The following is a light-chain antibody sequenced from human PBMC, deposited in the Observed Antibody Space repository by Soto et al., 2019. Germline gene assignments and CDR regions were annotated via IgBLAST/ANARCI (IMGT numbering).Light chain of an antibody. CDR3: QQYNGWPWT. CDR1: QSVSSN. Sequence: EILMTQSPATLSVSPGERATLSCRASQSVSSNLAWYQQKPGQAPRLLIYGASTRATGIPARFSGSGSGTEFTLTISSLQSEDFAVYYCQQYNGWPWTFGLGTKVDI. J-gene: IGKJ1*01. V-gene: IGKV3-15*01. CDR2: GAS.